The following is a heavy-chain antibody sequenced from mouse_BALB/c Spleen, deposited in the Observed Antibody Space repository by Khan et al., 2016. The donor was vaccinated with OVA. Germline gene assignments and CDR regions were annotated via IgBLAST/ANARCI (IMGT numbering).Heavy chain of an antibody. D-gene: IGHD1-3*01. J-gene: IGHJ2*01. CDR1: AYSITSDYT. CDR2: ISYSGST. CDR3: ESGRIYLRDPDYFDY. Sequence: EVKLEESGPGLLKPSQSLSLTCPVTAYSITSDYTWNWIRQFPGNNLEWMASISYSGSTSYNPSLKSRISITRDTSKNQFFLQLNSVTTEDTATYYCESGRIYLRDPDYFDYWGQGTTLTVSS. V-gene: IGHV3-2*02.